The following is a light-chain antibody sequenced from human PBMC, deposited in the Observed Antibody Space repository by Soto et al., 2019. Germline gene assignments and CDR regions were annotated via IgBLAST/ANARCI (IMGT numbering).Light chain of an antibody. CDR1: QSVRSN. CDR2: DAS. Sequence: EIVMTQSPATLSASPGETVTLSCRASQSVRSNLAWYQQKPGQAPRLLIYDASTMATGIPARFSGSGSGTEFTLTIKSLKSEDFEIYYCQQYNHWPPYTFGQGTKLEMK. J-gene: IGKJ2*01. V-gene: IGKV3-15*01. CDR3: QQYNHWPPYT.